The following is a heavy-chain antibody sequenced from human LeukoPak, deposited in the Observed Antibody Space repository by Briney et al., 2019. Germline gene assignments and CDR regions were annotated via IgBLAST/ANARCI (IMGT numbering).Heavy chain of an antibody. CDR1: GGSISSSSYH. V-gene: IGHV4-39*02. D-gene: IGHD1-26*01. CDR3: SRLREGSPGDY. CDR2: IYYSGIT. Sequence: SETLSLTCSVSGGSISSSSYHWGWTRQPPGKGLEWIGSIYYSGITYYNPSLKSRVTISVDTSRNHFSLKLTSVSAADTPVYYCSRLREGSPGDYWGQGTLVTVSS. J-gene: IGHJ4*02.